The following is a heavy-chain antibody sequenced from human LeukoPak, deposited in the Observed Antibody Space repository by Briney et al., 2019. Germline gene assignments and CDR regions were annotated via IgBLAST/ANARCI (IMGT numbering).Heavy chain of an antibody. V-gene: IGHV4-61*01. J-gene: IGHJ4*02. CDR1: GGSVSSGSYY. CDR2: IYYSGST. D-gene: IGHD3-10*01. CDR3: ARGSYYDGNGQVRY. Sequence: SETLSLTCTDSGGSVSSGSYYWSWIRQPPGKGLEWIGYIYYSGSTNYNPSLKSRVTISVDTSKNQFSLKLSSVTAADTAVYYCARGSYYDGNGQVRYWGQGTLVTVSS.